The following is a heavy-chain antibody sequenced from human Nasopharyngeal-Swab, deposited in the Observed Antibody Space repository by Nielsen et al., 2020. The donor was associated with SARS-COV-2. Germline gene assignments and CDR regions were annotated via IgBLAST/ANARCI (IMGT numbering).Heavy chain of an antibody. CDR2: ISGSGGST. D-gene: IGHD3-22*01. V-gene: IGHV3-23*01. J-gene: IGHJ3*02. CDR1: GFTFSRYA. CDR3: ARDPYYYDSSGYFNDAFDI. Sequence: GESLKISCAASGFTFSRYAMSWVRQAPGKGLEWVSAISGSGGSTYYADSVKGRFTISRDNAKNSLYLQMNSLRDEDTAVYYCARDPYYYDSSGYFNDAFDIWGQGTMVTVSS.